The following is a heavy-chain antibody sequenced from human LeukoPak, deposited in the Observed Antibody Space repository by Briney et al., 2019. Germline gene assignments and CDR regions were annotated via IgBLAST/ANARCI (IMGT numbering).Heavy chain of an antibody. CDR1: GDTFSGYY. J-gene: IGHJ6*03. V-gene: IGHV1-2*02. D-gene: IGHD6-6*01. CDR2: INPNSGGT. CDR3: AREGYSSSSSGYYYYMDV. Sequence: ASAKVSCKASGDTFSGYYLHWVRQAPGQGLEWMGWINPNSGGTNYAQKFQGRVTMTRDTSISTAYMELSRLRSDDTAVYYCAREGYSSSSSGYYYYMDVWGKGTTVTVSS.